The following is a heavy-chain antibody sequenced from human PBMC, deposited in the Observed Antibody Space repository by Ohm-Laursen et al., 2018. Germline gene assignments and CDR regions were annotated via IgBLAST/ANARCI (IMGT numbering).Heavy chain of an antibody. CDR2: IYSGGST. CDR3: ALVSRGWFDP. D-gene: IGHD2-15*01. CDR1: GFTFSSYA. Sequence: SLRLSCTASGFTFSSYAMSWVRQAPGKGLEWVSVIYSGGSTYLADSVKGRFTISRDNSKNTLYLQMNSLSTDDTAVYYCALVSRGWFDPWGQGTLVTVSS. V-gene: IGHV3-53*01. J-gene: IGHJ5*02.